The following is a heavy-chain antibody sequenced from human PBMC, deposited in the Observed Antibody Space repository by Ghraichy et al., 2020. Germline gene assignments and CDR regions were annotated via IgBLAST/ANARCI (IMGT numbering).Heavy chain of an antibody. V-gene: IGHV4-39*01. CDR3: ARQAPYSPPVYGMDV. D-gene: IGHD5-18*01. J-gene: IGHJ6*02. Sequence: SETLSLTCTVSGGSILSDTYFWGWLRQPPGKGLEWIGCIFVGGSTHYKPSLKSRVTISADTSKNQVSLKVSSMTAADTAVYYCARQAPYSPPVYGMDVWGQGTPVTVS. CDR2: IFVGGST. CDR1: GGSILSDTYF.